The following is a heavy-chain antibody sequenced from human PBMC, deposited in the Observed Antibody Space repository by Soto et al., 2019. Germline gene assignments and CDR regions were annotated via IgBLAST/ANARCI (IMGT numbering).Heavy chain of an antibody. CDR1: GFTFSNYG. CDR2: ISFDGSNQ. J-gene: IGHJ4*02. Sequence: QVRLVESGGGVVQPGRSLRLSCATSGFTFSNYGLHWLRQAPGKGLEWLAIISFDGSNQFYSASVKGRFTISRDNSKNTLYLQMNSLRAEDTAVYYCAKPRRGYRGYDFGYWGQGTLVTVSS. V-gene: IGHV3-30*18. D-gene: IGHD5-12*01. CDR3: AKPRRGYRGYDFGY.